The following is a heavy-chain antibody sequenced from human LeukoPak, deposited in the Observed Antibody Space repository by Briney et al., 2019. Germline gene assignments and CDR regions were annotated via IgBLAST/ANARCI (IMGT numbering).Heavy chain of an antibody. D-gene: IGHD3-10*01. CDR2: INPNSGGT. CDR3: AAKSRLTMVRGGDLPTLDY. J-gene: IGHJ4*02. CDR1: VYTFTCYY. V-gene: IGHV1-2*02. Sequence: GASVTVSCKASVYTFTCYYMHWVRQAPGQGLEWMGWINPNSGGTNYAQKFQGRVTMTRDTSISTAYMELSRLRSDDTAVYYCAAKSRLTMVRGGDLPTLDYWGQGTLVTVSS.